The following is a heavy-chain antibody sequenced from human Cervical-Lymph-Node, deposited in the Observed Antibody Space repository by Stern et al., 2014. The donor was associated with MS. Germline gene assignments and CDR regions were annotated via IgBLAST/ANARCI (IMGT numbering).Heavy chain of an antibody. CDR3: AKDRGMIVVVTYSLDS. CDR1: GFSFSSYG. V-gene: IGHV3-30*18. D-gene: IGHD3-22*01. J-gene: IGHJ4*02. CDR2: ISYDGSNA. Sequence: VQLLQSGGIVVQPGRALRLSCVASGFSFSSYGMNWVRQAPGKGLEWVAVISYDGSNAYYADSVKGRFTISRDNSKNTLYLQLNSLRAEDTAVYFCAKDRGMIVVVTYSLDSWGQGTLVTVSS.